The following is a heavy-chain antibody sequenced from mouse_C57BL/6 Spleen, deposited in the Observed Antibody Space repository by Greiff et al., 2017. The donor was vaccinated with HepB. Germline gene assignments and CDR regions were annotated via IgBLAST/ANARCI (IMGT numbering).Heavy chain of an antibody. V-gene: IGHV3-6*01. CDR2: ISYDGSN. CDR3: AREGSYYAMDY. Sequence: EVQLQESGPGLVKPSQSLSLTCSVTGYSITSGYYWNWIRQFPGNKLEWMGYISYDGSNNYNPSLTTRISISRDTSKNQFFLKLNSVTTEDTATYYCAREGSYYAMDYWGQGTSVTVSS. CDR1: GYSITSGYY. J-gene: IGHJ4*01.